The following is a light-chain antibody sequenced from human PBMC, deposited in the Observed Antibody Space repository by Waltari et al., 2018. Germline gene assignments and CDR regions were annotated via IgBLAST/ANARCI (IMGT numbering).Light chain of an antibody. CDR2: DAS. V-gene: IGKV3-20*01. J-gene: IGKJ1*01. CDR1: QSVSRT. CDR3: QKYGTLPAT. Sequence: EIVLTQSPGTLSLSPGDRATLSCRASQSVSRTLAWYQQKPGQAPRLLIYDASSRATGIPDRFSGSWSGTDFSLTISRLEPEDFAVYYCQKYGTLPATFGQGTKVEIK.